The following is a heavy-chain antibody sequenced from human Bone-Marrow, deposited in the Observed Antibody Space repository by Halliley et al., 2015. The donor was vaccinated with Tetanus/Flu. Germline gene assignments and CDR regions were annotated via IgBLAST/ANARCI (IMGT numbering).Heavy chain of an antibody. V-gene: IGHV3-23*01. D-gene: IGHD6-19*01. CDR3: TKDSGWDHVW. J-gene: IGHJ4*02. Sequence: SLRLSCAASGFTVSTYGMSWVRQAPGRGLEWVSGIDDSGRGGRTDYADSVKGRFTISRDISKNTLYLEMNSLRAEDTAVYYCTKDSGWDHVWWGQGTRVTVSS. CDR1: GFTVSTYG. CDR2: IDDSGRGGRT.